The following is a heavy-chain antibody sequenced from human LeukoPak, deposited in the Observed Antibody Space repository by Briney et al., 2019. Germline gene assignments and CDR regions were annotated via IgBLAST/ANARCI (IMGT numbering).Heavy chain of an antibody. CDR2: IYYSGST. CDR1: AGSISIYY. D-gene: IGHD1-1*01. Sequence: SVTLSLTCNVSAGSISIYYWTWIRQPPGEGLEWIGYIYYSGSTNYNPSLKSRVTISIDTSKNQFSLKLSSVTAADTAVYYCARETLEGKFDPWGQGILVTVSS. V-gene: IGHV4-59*01. CDR3: ARETLEGKFDP. J-gene: IGHJ5*02.